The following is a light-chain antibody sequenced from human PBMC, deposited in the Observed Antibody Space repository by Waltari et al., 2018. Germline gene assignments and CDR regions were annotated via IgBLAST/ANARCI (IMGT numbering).Light chain of an antibody. Sequence: SYVLTQPPSVSVAPGETASITCGGNNLAYKSVHWYQQKPGQTPVLVIYYDTDRPSGIPELFAGSNSQNTATLTISRVEAEDEADYYCQVWDGEDHPAVVFGGWTKLTVL. V-gene: IGLV3-21*04. J-gene: IGLJ2*01. CDR2: YDT. CDR1: NLAYKS. CDR3: QVWDGEDHPAVV.